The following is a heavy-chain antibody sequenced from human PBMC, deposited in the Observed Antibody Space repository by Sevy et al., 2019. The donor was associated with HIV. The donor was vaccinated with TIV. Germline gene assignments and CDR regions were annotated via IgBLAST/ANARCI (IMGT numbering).Heavy chain of an antibody. Sequence: GGSLRLSCAASGFTFASYGMSWVRQAPGKGLEWVSGFTGSGGSTYYADSVKGRFTISRDNSRNTLYLQMNSLRAEDTAVYYCAKASWFVFWSGYRGFDPWGQGTLVTVSS. D-gene: IGHD3-3*01. CDR2: FTGSGGST. CDR3: AKASWFVFWSGYRGFDP. J-gene: IGHJ5*02. V-gene: IGHV3-23*01. CDR1: GFTFASYG.